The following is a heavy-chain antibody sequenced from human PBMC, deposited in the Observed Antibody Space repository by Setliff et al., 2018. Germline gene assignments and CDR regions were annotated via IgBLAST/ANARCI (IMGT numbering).Heavy chain of an antibody. CDR3: VRGQGPRTVVAIPFDH. CDR1: GYSFTVFG. V-gene: IGHV1-18*01. D-gene: IGHD3-22*01. CDR2: ISPYYGNT. J-gene: IGHJ4*02. Sequence: ASVKVSCKTAGYSFTVFGISWVRQAPGQGLEWMGWISPYYGNTNYAQQFQGRVTMTTDTSTTTAYMELTSLTSDDTALYYCVRGQGPRTVVAIPFDHWGQGTLVTVSS.